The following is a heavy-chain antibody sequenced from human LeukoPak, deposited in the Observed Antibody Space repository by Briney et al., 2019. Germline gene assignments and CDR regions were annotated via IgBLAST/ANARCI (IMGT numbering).Heavy chain of an antibody. CDR3: ARVRGIAAAGSYDP. J-gene: IGHJ5*02. CDR2: INHSGST. CDR1: GGSFSDYY. Sequence: SETLSLTCAVYGGSFSDYYWNWIRQPPGKGLEWIGEINHSGSTNYNPSLKSRVTISVDTSKNQFSLKLSSVTAADTAVYYCARVRGIAAAGSYDPWGQGTLVTVSS. V-gene: IGHV4-34*01. D-gene: IGHD6-13*01.